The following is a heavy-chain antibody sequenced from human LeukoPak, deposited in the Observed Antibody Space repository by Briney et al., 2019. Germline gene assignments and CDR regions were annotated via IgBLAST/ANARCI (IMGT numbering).Heavy chain of an antibody. CDR2: INEDGSAK. CDR1: GFNFNNYW. CDR3: ARDSSPRFSCHDWVY. Sequence: PGWSLRLSCVTSGFNFNNYWMSWVRQVPGKGLEWLANINEDGSAKSYVDSVKDRFTVSRDNARNSLYLQMNSLRAEDTAIYYCARDSSPRFSCHDWVYWGQGTLVTVSS. D-gene: IGHD5-12*01. J-gene: IGHJ4*02. V-gene: IGHV3-7*01.